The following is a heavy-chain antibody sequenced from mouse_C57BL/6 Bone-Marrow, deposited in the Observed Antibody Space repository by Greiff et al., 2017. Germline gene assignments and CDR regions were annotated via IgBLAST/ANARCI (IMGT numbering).Heavy chain of an antibody. CDR2: IDPETGGT. J-gene: IGHJ2*01. CDR3: TKTVTGGFDY. Sequence: QVHVKQSGAELVRPGASVTLSCKASGYTFTDYEMHWVKQTPVHGLEWIGAIDPETGGTAYNQKFKGQAILTADKSSSTAYMELRSLTSEDSAVYYWTKTVTGGFDYWGQGTTLTVSS. D-gene: IGHD4-1*01. V-gene: IGHV1-15*01. CDR1: GYTFTDYE.